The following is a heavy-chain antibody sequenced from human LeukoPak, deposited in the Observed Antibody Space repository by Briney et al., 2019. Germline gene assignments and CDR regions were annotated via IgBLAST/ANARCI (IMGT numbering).Heavy chain of an antibody. CDR3: ARARPTRGSSSWYYFDY. CDR2: IIPILGIA. Sequence: ASVKVSCKASGGTFSSYAISWVRQAPGQGLEWMGRIIPILGIANYAQKFQGRVTITADKSTSTAYMELSSLRSEDTAVYYCARARPTRGSSSWYYFDYWGQGTLVTVSS. J-gene: IGHJ4*02. D-gene: IGHD6-13*01. V-gene: IGHV1-69*04. CDR1: GGTFSSYA.